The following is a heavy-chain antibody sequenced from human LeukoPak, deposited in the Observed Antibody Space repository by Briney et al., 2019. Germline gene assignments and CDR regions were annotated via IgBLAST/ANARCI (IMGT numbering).Heavy chain of an antibody. CDR2: ISAYNGNT. Sequence: GASVKVSCKASGYTFTSYGISWVRQAPGQGLEWMGWISAYNGNTNYAQKLQGRVTMTTDTSTSTAYMELRSLRSDDTAVYYCAKAQVSYGLTNDAFDIWGQGTMVTVSS. V-gene: IGHV1-18*01. D-gene: IGHD5-18*01. CDR1: GYTFTSYG. J-gene: IGHJ3*02. CDR3: AKAQVSYGLTNDAFDI.